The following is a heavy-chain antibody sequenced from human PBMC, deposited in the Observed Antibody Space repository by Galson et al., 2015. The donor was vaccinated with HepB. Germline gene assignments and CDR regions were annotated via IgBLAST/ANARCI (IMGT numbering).Heavy chain of an antibody. CDR3: ARDPAVALVRGYYFDY. Sequence: SLRLSCAASGFTFSSYGMHWVRQAPGKGLEWVAVIWYDGSNKYYADSVKGRFTISRDNSKNTLYLQMNSLRAEDTAVYYCARDPAVALVRGYYFDYWGQGTLVTVSS. V-gene: IGHV3-33*08. J-gene: IGHJ4*02. D-gene: IGHD6-13*01. CDR1: GFTFSSYG. CDR2: IWYDGSNK.